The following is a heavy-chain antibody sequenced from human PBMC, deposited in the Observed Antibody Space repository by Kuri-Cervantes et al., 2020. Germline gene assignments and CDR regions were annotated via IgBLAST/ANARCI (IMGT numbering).Heavy chain of an antibody. Sequence: GESLKISCAASGFTFSSYAMHWVRQAPGKGLGYVSAISSNGGSTYYADSVKGRFTISRDNSKNTLYLQMGSLRAEDMAVYYCAGNSGHAFDIWGQGTMVTVSS. CDR3: AGNSGHAFDI. V-gene: IGHV3-64*02. J-gene: IGHJ3*02. CDR1: GFTFSSYA. D-gene: IGHD4-23*01. CDR2: ISSNGGST.